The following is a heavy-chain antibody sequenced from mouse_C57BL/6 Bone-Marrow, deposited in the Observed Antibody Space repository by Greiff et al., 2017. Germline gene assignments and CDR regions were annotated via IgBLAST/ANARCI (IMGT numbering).Heavy chain of an antibody. CDR3: ARIGPFAY. D-gene: IGHD2-14*01. Sequence: EVQLQESGPGLVKPGASVKIPCEASGYTFTDYNMDWVQQTPGKSLEWIGDISPNDGGTIYNQKVKGKATLTVDNSSSTAYMELRGLTSVDTAVYYCARIGPFAYWGQGTLVTVSA. J-gene: IGHJ3*01. CDR1: GYTFTDYN. V-gene: IGHV1-18*01. CDR2: ISPNDGGT.